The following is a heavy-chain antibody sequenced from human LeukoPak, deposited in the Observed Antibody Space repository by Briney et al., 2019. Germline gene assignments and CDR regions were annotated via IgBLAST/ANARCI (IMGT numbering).Heavy chain of an antibody. CDR1: GYTFTSYD. CDR3: ARDPFGEFRFDY. V-gene: IGHV1-8*01. Sequence: ASVKVSCKASGYTFTSYDINWVRRPTGQGLDWMGWMNPNSGNTGYAQKFQGRVTMTRNTSISTAYMELSSLRSEDTAVYYCARDPFGEFRFDYWGQGTLVTVSS. CDR2: MNPNSGNT. D-gene: IGHD3-10*01. J-gene: IGHJ4*02.